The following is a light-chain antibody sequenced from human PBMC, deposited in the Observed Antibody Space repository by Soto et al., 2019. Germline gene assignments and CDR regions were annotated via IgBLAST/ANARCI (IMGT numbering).Light chain of an antibody. Sequence: EIVLTQSPGTLSLSPGERATLSCRASQSVSSAYLAWYQQIPGQAPRLLIYGASSRATGIPDRFSGSGSGTDFPRTISGLEPDDCAVYYCQQSGSSFYTFGQGTKLEIK. CDR2: GAS. V-gene: IGKV3-20*01. CDR1: QSVSSAY. J-gene: IGKJ2*01. CDR3: QQSGSSFYT.